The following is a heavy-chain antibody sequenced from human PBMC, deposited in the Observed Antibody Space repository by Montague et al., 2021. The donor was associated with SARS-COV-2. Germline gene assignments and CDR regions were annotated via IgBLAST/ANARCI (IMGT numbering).Heavy chain of an antibody. D-gene: IGHD1-14*01. J-gene: IGHJ4*02. V-gene: IGHV4-39*01. Sequence: SETLSLTCTVSGGSITSTNYYWAWIRQPPGKGLEWIGSISFSWSTYHNPSLKSRVTMSVDTSMNQFSLRLSTVTAADTALYYCARQNHGRGWHEISFDYWGQGTLVTVSS. CDR2: ISFSWST. CDR3: ARQNHGRGWHEISFDY. CDR1: GGSITSTNYY.